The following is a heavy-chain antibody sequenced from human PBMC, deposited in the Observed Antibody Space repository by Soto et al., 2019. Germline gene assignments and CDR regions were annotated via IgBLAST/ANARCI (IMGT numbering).Heavy chain of an antibody. CDR2: ISSSSSTI. CDR3: ARVGYGGSSGY. D-gene: IGHD4-17*01. J-gene: IGHJ4*02. V-gene: IGHV3-48*01. Sequence: EVQLVESGGGLVQPGGSLRLSCAASGFTFSSYSMNWVRQAPGKGLEWVSYISSSSSTIYYADSVKGRFTISRDNAKNSWYLQMNSLRAEDTAVYYCARVGYGGSSGYWGQGTLFTVSS. CDR1: GFTFSSYS.